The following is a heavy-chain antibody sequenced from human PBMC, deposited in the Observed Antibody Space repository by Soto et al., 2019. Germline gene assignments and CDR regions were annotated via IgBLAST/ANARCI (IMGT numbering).Heavy chain of an antibody. CDR1: GYTFVNYW. CDR3: ARQRGYCSSTSCYEGSSFDY. Sequence: PGESLKISCKGFGYTFVNYWIGWVRQMPGKGLEWMGIIYPGDSDTRYSPSFQGQVTISADKSISTAYLQWSSLKASDTAMYYCARQRGYCSSTSCYEGSSFDYWGQGTLVTVSS. CDR2: IYPGDSDT. V-gene: IGHV5-51*01. D-gene: IGHD2-2*01. J-gene: IGHJ4*02.